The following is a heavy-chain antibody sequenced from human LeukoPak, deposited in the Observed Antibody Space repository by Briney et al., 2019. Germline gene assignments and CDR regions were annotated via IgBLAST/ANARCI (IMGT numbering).Heavy chain of an antibody. D-gene: IGHD3-22*01. V-gene: IGHV4-39*07. J-gene: IGHJ4*02. CDR1: GGSISSSSYY. CDR2: IYYSGST. Sequence: SETLSLTCTVSGGSISSSSYYWGWIRQPPGKGLEWIGSIYYSGSTYYNPSLKSRVTISVDTSKNQFSLKLSSVTAADTAVYYCAREAYYCDSSGYFDYWGQGTLVTVSS. CDR3: AREAYYCDSSGYFDY.